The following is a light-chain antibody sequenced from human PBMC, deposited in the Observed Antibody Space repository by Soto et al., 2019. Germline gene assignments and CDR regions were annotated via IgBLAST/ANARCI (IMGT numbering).Light chain of an antibody. Sequence: QSVLTQPPSISATPGQKVTISCSGSYSNIETNYVSWYQQPPGTAPKLLIYDNTERPSGIPDRFSGSKSGSSATLGITGLQTGDEADYYCGTWDSSLSAGVFGTGTKVTVL. CDR3: GTWDSSLSAGV. CDR2: DNT. CDR1: YSNIETNY. V-gene: IGLV1-51*01. J-gene: IGLJ1*01.